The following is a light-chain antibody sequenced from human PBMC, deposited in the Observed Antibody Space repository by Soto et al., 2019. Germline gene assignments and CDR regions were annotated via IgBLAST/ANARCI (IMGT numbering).Light chain of an antibody. CDR1: QGISSY. J-gene: IGKJ1*01. V-gene: IGKV1-9*01. CDR3: QQLNSYPPWT. CDR2: AAS. Sequence: IPLTQSPSSLSASVGDRVTITCRASQGISSYLAWYQQKPVKAPKLLIYAASTLQSGVPSRFSGSGSGTDFTLTISSLQPEDFATYYCQQLNSYPPWTFGQGTKVEIK.